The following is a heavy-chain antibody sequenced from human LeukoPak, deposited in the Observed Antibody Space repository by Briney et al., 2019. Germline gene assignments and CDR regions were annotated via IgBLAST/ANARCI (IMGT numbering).Heavy chain of an antibody. CDR1: GYTFTSYG. CDR2: ISAYNGNT. Sequence: ASVKVSCKASGYTFTSYGISWVRQAPGQGLEWMGWISAYNGNTNYAQKLQGRVTMTTDTSTSTAYMELRSLRSDDTAVYYCARDRDYDFWSGYSLWGQGTLVTVSS. CDR3: ARDRDYDFWSGYSL. D-gene: IGHD3-3*01. V-gene: IGHV1-18*01. J-gene: IGHJ4*02.